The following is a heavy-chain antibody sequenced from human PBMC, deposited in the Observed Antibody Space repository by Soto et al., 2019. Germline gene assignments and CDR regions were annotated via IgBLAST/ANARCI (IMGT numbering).Heavy chain of an antibody. Sequence: SETLSLTCTVSGGSVSGGHYYWSWIRQPPGQGLEWIGYVYYSGSPKYDPSLKSRVTMSLDTSKHLFSLKLMPVTPADTAEYYCAREVMAGADLAFDSWGQGTLVTVSS. J-gene: IGHJ4*02. V-gene: IGHV4-61*01. CDR3: AREVMAGADLAFDS. CDR2: VYYSGSP. CDR1: GGSVSGGHYY. D-gene: IGHD6-19*01.